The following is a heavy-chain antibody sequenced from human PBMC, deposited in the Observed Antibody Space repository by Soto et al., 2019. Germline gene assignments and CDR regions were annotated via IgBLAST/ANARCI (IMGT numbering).Heavy chain of an antibody. D-gene: IGHD4-4*01. CDR2: IGTSGKTI. V-gene: IGHV3-48*03. CDR3: ARDPAIYSGKFDYGLDV. Sequence: GGSLRLSCAVSGFTFSSYEMNWVRQAPGKGLEWVSYIGTSGKTIYYADSVRGRFTISRDNAKNSLYLQMNSLRAEDTAVYFCARDPAIYSGKFDYGLDVWGRGTTVTV. J-gene: IGHJ6*02. CDR1: GFTFSSYE.